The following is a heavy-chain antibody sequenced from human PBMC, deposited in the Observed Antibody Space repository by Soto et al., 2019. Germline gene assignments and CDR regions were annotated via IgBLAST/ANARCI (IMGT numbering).Heavy chain of an antibody. V-gene: IGHV1-18*01. Sequence: ASVKVSCKASGYTFTNYGITWVQQAPGQGLEWMGGIGAYNGDTHYTQRLQGRVTMTTDTSTSTAYMELRGLRSDDTAIYYCARVRHLVGYFYSYMDVWGKGTTVTVSS. J-gene: IGHJ6*03. CDR2: IGAYNGDT. CDR3: ARVRHLVGYFYSYMDV. D-gene: IGHD6-6*01. CDR1: GYTFTNYG.